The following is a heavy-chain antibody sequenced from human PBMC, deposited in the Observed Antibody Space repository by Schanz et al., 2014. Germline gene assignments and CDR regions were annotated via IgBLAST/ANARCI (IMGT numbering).Heavy chain of an antibody. CDR1: GYAFTTYG. Sequence: QVQLVQSGAEVKKPGASVRVSCKVSGYAFTTYGISWVRQAPGQGPEFMGWISTFRNEDTNSAQRFQGRLTMTRDTSISTAYMELSRLKSDDTAVYYCARAFGGYDPAGALDYWGQGTLVTVSS. CDR3: ARAFGGYDPAGALDY. V-gene: IGHV1-18*01. J-gene: IGHJ4*02. D-gene: IGHD5-12*01. CDR2: ISTFRNEDT.